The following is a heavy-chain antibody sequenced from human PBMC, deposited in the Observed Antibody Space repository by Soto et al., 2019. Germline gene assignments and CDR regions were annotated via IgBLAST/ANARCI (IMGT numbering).Heavy chain of an antibody. D-gene: IGHD2-8*02. CDR1: GYTFTSYG. CDR3: ARAGGRNFYYGMDV. Sequence: QVQLVQSGAEVKKPGASVKVSCKASGYTFTSYGISWVRQAPGQGLEWMGWISAYNYNTNYAQKLQGRVTMTTDTXXRTAYMEMRSLRSDDTAGYYCARAGGRNFYYGMDVWGQGTTVTVSS. J-gene: IGHJ6*02. CDR2: ISAYNYNT. V-gene: IGHV1-18*01.